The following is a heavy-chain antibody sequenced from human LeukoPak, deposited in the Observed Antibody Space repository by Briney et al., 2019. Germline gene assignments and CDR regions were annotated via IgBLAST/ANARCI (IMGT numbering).Heavy chain of an antibody. CDR1: GGSISSYY. D-gene: IGHD1-20*01. J-gene: IGHJ5*02. CDR2: IYTSRST. V-gene: IGHV4-4*09. CDR3: ARHNWSYGGWFDP. Sequence: SETLSLTCTVSGGSISSYYWSWIRQPPGKGLESIGYIYTSRSTNYNPSLKSRVTISVDASKNQFSLKLSSVTAADTAVYYCARHNWSYGGWFDPWGQGTLVTVSS.